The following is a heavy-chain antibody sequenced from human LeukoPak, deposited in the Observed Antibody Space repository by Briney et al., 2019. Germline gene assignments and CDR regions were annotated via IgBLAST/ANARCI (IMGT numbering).Heavy chain of an antibody. CDR2: IRSDGGNK. J-gene: IGHJ4*02. Sequence: QPGRSLRLSCAASGFTFSSHGMHWVRQTPGKGLEWVAFIRSDGGNKYYADSVKGRFTISRDNSKNTLYLQMNSLRTEDTAVYYCANLVVPGGIPDYWGPGTLVTVSS. D-gene: IGHD2-2*02. CDR3: ANLVVPGGIPDY. V-gene: IGHV3-30*02. CDR1: GFTFSSHG.